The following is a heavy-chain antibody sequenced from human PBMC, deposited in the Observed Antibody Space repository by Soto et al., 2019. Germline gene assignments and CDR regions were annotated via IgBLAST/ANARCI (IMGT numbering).Heavy chain of an antibody. D-gene: IGHD2-15*01. CDR3: AREIVSGEVYYFDY. Sequence: QVQLVESGGGLVKPGGSLRLSCAASGFTFSDYYMRWIRQAPGKGLEWVSYISSTSTYTNYPDSVKGRFTISRDNTKNSLYLQMNSLRAEDTAVYYCAREIVSGEVYYFDYWGQGILVTVSS. CDR2: ISSTSTYT. J-gene: IGHJ4*02. CDR1: GFTFSDYY. V-gene: IGHV3-11*05.